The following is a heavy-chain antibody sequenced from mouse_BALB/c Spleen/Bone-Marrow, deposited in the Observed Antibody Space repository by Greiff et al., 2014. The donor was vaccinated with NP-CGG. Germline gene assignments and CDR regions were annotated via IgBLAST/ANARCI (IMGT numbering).Heavy chain of an antibody. J-gene: IGHJ4*01. Sequence: EVKLVESGGGLVKPGGSLKLSCAASGFTFSDYYMYWVRQTPGKRLAWVATISDGGSYTYYPDSVKGRFTISRDNAKNNLYLQLSSLKSEDTAMYYCARGPHDDDMDYWGQGTSVTVSS. V-gene: IGHV5-4*02. CDR1: GFTFSDYY. CDR3: ARGPHDDDMDY. D-gene: IGHD2-3*01. CDR2: ISDGGSYT.